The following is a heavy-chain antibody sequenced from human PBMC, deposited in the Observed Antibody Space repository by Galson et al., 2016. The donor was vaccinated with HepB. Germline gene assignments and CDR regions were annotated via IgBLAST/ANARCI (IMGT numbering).Heavy chain of an antibody. V-gene: IGHV1-18*04. CDR3: ARDGNYLTFDY. CDR1: GYTFRSYG. CDR2: VSGYNGNT. D-gene: IGHD1-1*01. Sequence: SVKVSCKVSGYTFRSYGISWVRQAPGQGLQWMGWVSGYNGNTNYAQKFQGRVTMTTDTSTSTAYMELTSLRSDDTAVYFCARDGNYLTFDYWGQGTPVTVSS. J-gene: IGHJ4*02.